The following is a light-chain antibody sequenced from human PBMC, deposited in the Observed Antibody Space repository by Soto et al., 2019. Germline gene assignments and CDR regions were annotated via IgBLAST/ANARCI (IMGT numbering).Light chain of an antibody. Sequence: EIVLTQSPGTLSLSPGERATLSCRASQSVSSHLAWYQQKPGQAPRLLIYDASNRATGIPARFSGSESETDFPLTISSLEPEDFAVYHCVQRTPWPWTCGQGSKVEIK. CDR3: VQRTPWPWT. CDR1: QSVSSH. CDR2: DAS. V-gene: IGKV3-11*01. J-gene: IGKJ1*01.